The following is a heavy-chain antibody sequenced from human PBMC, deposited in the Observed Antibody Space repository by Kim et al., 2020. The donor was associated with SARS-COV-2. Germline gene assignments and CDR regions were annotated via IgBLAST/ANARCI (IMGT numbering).Heavy chain of an antibody. V-gene: IGHV3-30*02. Sequence: ASVKDRFTTSRDNSTKTLYLQMNSLRAEDTAVYYCAKSIYSGYDLYYFDYWGQGTLVTVSS. D-gene: IGHD5-12*01. CDR3: AKSIYSGYDLYYFDY. J-gene: IGHJ4*02.